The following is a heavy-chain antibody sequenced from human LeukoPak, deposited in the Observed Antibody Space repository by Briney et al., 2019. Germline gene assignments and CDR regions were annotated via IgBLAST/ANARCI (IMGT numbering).Heavy chain of an antibody. CDR3: ARDLSGRYAFDI. CDR2: ISSSSSTI. J-gene: IGHJ3*02. V-gene: IGHV3-48*02. D-gene: IGHD3-10*01. Sequence: QPGGSLRLSCAASGFTFSSNSMIWVRQAPGKGLEWVSYISSSSSTINYADSVKGRFTISRDNAKNSLYLQMNSLRDEDTAVYYCARDLSGRYAFDIWGQGTMVTVSS. CDR1: GFTFSSNS.